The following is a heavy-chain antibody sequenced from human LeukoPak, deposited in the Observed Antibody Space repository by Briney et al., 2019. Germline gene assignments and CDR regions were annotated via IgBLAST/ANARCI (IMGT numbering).Heavy chain of an antibody. J-gene: IGHJ4*02. CDR3: TKVGVYSNFYFDY. V-gene: IGHV3-23*01. Sequence: GGSLRLSCAASGFTFNSNAMSWVRQAPGKGLEWVSGVTSSGSSTYYADSVKGRFTISRDSSRSTPYLQMNSLRAEDTAVYYCTKVGVYSNFYFDYWGQGILVTVSS. D-gene: IGHD4-11*01. CDR1: GFTFNSNA. CDR2: VTSSGSST.